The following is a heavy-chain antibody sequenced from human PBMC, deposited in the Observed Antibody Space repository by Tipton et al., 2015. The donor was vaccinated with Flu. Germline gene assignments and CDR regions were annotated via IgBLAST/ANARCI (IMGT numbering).Heavy chain of an antibody. CDR2: MYYSGST. D-gene: IGHD3-10*01. CDR3: ARDQGCGGGLSYNYYAMDV. Sequence: TLSLTCTVSGGSINSGGAYWTWIRRHPGRGLEWIGCMYYSGSTYINPSLTSRVTMSVDTSKNQFSLKVNSVTAADTAIYYCARDQGCGGGLSYNYYAMDVWGQGTTFSVSS. J-gene: IGHJ6*02. V-gene: IGHV4-31*03. CDR1: GGSINSGGAY.